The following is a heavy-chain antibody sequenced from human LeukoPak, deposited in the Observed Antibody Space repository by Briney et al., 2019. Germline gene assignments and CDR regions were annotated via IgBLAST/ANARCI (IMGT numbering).Heavy chain of an antibody. CDR1: GGSLSGYY. V-gene: IGHV4-34*01. CDR2: INHSGST. CDR3: ASPSAVDY. J-gene: IGHJ4*02. D-gene: IGHD6-19*01. Sequence: PSETLSLTCAVYGGSLSGYYWSWIRQPPGKGLEWIGEINHSGSTNYNPSLKSRVTISVDTSKNQFSLKLSSVTAADTAVYYCASPSAVDYWGQGTLVTVSS.